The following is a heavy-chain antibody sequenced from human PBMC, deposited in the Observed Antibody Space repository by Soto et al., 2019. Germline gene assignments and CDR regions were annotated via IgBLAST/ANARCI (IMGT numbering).Heavy chain of an antibody. CDR2: ISSSSYI. CDR1: GFTFSSYS. V-gene: IGHV3-21*01. CDR3: ARESQDYGDYGNYYYYGMDV. J-gene: IGHJ6*02. Sequence: PGGSLRLSCAASGFTFSSYSMNWVRQAPGKGLEWVSSISSSSYIYYADSVKGRFTISRDNAKNSLYLQMNSLRAEDTAVYYCARESQDYGDYGNYYYYGMDVWGQGTTVTVSS. D-gene: IGHD4-17*01.